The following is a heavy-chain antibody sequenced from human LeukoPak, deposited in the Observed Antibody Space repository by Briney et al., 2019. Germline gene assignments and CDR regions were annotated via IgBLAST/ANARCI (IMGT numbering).Heavy chain of an antibody. D-gene: IGHD6-13*01. CDR1: GYSISSGYY. CDR2: IYHSGST. J-gene: IGHJ6*03. CDR3: AREARYSSSWYCSQDYYYYMDV. V-gene: IGHV4-38-2*02. Sequence: SETLSLTCTVSGYSISSGYYWGWIRQPPGKGLEWIGSIYHSGSTYYNPSLKSRVTISVDTSKNQFSLKLSSVTAADTAVYYCAREARYSSSWYCSQDYYYYMDVWGKGTTVTISS.